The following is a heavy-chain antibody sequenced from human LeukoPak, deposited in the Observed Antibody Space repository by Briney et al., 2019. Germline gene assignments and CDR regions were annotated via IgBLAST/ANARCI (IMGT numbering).Heavy chain of an antibody. V-gene: IGHV3-7*01. J-gene: IGHJ3*02. CDR3: ARGWGDCTTVSCYTGGDVFDM. Sequence: GGSLRLSCVASGFTFRSYWMNWVRQAPGKWLEWVANIKQDGSEKYYVDSVKGRFTISRDNTKNSLFLQMNSLRAEDTAVYYCARGWGDCTTVSCYTGGDVFDMWGQGTMVTVSS. CDR2: IKQDGSEK. D-gene: IGHD2-2*02. CDR1: GFTFRSYW.